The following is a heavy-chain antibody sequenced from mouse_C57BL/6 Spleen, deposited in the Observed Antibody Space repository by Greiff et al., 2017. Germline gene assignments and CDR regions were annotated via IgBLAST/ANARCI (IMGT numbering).Heavy chain of an antibody. V-gene: IGHV1-82*01. Sequence: VHLVESGPELVKPGASVKISCKASGYAFSSSWMNWVKQRPGKGLEWIGRIYPGDGDTNYNGKFKGKATLTADKSSSTAYMQLSSLTSEDSAVYLCARSGECYYSYFFDYWGQRTTLTVSS. CDR1: GYAFSSSW. CDR3: ARSGECYYSYFFDY. J-gene: IGHJ2*01. CDR2: IYPGDGDT. D-gene: IGHD2-3*01.